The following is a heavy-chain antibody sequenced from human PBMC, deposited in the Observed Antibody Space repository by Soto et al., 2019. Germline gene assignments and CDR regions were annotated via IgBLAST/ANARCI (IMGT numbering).Heavy chain of an antibody. D-gene: IGHD6-13*01. CDR1: GGSFSGYY. CDR3: ARGLLAARGYFDY. V-gene: IGHV4-34*01. CDR2: INHSGST. J-gene: IGHJ4*02. Sequence: QVQLQQWGAGLLKPSETLSLTCAVYGGSFSGYYWSWIRQPPGKGLEWIGEINHSGSTNYNPSLKSRVTISVDTSKNQFSLKLSSVTAADTAVYYCARGLLAARGYFDYWGQGTLVTVSS.